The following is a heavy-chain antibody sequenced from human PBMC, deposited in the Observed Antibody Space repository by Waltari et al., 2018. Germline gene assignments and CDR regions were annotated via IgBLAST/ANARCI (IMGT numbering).Heavy chain of an antibody. V-gene: IGHV3-33*06. J-gene: IGHJ4*02. CDR3: AKDAFGNTYVDH. CDR2: IWFDGGQT. D-gene: IGHD3-10*01. Sequence: QAQLVESGGGVVQPGMSLTLSCTGTGLRIGSYGMHWVRQAPGKGLEWVALIWFDGGQTYYADSVRGRFTISRDNSKNTLYLDMNSLKLNDTAIYYCAKDAFGNTYVDHWGQGTLVTVAS. CDR1: GLRIGSYG.